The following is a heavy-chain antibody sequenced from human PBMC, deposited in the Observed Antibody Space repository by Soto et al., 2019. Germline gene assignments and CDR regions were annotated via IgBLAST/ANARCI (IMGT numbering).Heavy chain of an antibody. CDR1: GYTFTNYY. D-gene: IGHD3-10*01. V-gene: IGHV1-46*01. CDR3: ARGFSGPLDY. Sequence: ASVKVSCKASGYTFTNYYMHWVRQAPGQGLEWMGIIYPSGGSTRNAQKFQGRVTMTRDTSTSTVYMELSSLRSEDTAVYYCARGFSGPLDYWGRGTLVTVSS. CDR2: IYPSGGST. J-gene: IGHJ4*02.